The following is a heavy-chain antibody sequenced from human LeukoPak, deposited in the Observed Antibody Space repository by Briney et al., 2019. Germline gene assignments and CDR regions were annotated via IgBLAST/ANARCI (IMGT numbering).Heavy chain of an antibody. CDR3: ARGRDIVVVPAAFDY. Sequence: GASVNVSCKASGYTFTGYYMHWVRQAPGQGLEWMGWINPNSGGTNYAQKFQGRVTMTRDTSISTAYMELSRLRSDDTAVYYCARGRDIVVVPAAFDYWGQGTLVTVSS. D-gene: IGHD2-2*01. V-gene: IGHV1-2*02. CDR2: INPNSGGT. CDR1: GYTFTGYY. J-gene: IGHJ4*02.